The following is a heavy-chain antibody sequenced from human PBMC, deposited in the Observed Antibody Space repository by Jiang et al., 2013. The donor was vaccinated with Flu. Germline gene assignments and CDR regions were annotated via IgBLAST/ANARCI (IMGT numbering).Heavy chain of an antibody. D-gene: IGHD6-19*01. CDR3: AREAVTGMFYFDL. CDR1: GYSLPAT. J-gene: IGHJ4*02. CDR2: XFPYDSDA. Sequence: SCKGAGYSLPATESPGCASCPVKAWSGWESXFPYDSDARYSPAFQGQVTISTDKSISTAYLQWSGLKASDSAIYFCAREAVTGMFYFDLWGQGTLVTVSS. V-gene: IGHV5-51*01.